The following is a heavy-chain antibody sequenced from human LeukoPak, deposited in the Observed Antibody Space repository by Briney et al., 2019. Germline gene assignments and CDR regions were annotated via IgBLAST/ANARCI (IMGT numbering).Heavy chain of an antibody. Sequence: SETLSLTCAVYGGSFSGYYWSWIRQPPGKGLEWIGEINHSGSTNYNPSLKSRVTISVDMSKNQFSLKLSSVTAADTAVYYCARDSKNSDYYDRDYYGMDVWGQGTTVTVSS. CDR3: ARDSKNSDYYDRDYYGMDV. CDR1: GGSFSGYY. CDR2: INHSGST. D-gene: IGHD3-22*01. J-gene: IGHJ6*02. V-gene: IGHV4-34*01.